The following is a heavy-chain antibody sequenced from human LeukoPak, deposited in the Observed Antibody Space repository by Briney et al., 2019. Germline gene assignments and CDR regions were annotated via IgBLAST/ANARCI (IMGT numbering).Heavy chain of an antibody. Sequence: ASVKVSCKASGYTFTDYAMHWVRQAPGQRLEWMGWINAGNGNTKYSQKFQGRVTITRDTSASTAYMELSSLRSEDTAVYYCARPYSSGQYDYWFDPWGQGTLVTVSS. V-gene: IGHV1-3*01. CDR3: ARPYSSGQYDYWFDP. J-gene: IGHJ5*02. CDR2: INAGNGNT. CDR1: GYTFTDYA. D-gene: IGHD6-19*01.